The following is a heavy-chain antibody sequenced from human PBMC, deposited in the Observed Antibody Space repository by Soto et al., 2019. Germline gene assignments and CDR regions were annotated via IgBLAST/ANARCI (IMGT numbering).Heavy chain of an antibody. D-gene: IGHD3-16*01. Sequence: ASVKVSCKASGYTFIYNAIHWVRQVPGQRLEWMGWINVGNGNTKYSQTFQGRVTIARDTSASTAYMELSSLTSEDTAVYYCARRRGRYFYFWGQGTLVTVS. CDR3: ARRRGRYFYF. CDR1: GYTFIYNA. CDR2: INVGNGNT. V-gene: IGHV1-3*01. J-gene: IGHJ4*02.